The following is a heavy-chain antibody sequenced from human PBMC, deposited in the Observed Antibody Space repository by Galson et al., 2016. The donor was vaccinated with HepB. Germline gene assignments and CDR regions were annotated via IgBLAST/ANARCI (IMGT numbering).Heavy chain of an antibody. Sequence: SETLSLTCAVYGGSPGTSFSNYWWNWIRQSPGKGLEWIGEVNHSGDTNYNPSLKGRVTISIDTSKDQLSLKLSSVTAAATAVYYCARVNAWIDRARHTWFDPWGQGTLVTVSS. V-gene: IGHV4-34*01. D-gene: IGHD1-1*01. CDR3: ARVNAWIDRARHTWFDP. CDR2: VNHSGDT. CDR1: GGSPGTSFSNYW. J-gene: IGHJ5*02.